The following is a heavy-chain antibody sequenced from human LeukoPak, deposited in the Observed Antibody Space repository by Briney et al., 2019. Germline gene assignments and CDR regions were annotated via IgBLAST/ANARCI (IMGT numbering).Heavy chain of an antibody. CDR1: GFTFSSSG. D-gene: IGHD3-10*01. CDR3: AKDLHGSGSFDY. Sequence: PGGSLRLSRVASGFTFSSSGMHWVRQLPGKGLEWLAFMRIDESNKFCADSVKGRFTISRDSSKNTLYLQMNSLRPEDTALYYCAKDLHGSGSFDYWGQGTLVTVSS. J-gene: IGHJ4*02. V-gene: IGHV3-30*02. CDR2: MRIDESNK.